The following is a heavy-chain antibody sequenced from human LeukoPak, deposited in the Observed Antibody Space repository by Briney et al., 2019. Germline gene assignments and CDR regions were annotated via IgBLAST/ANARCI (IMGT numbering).Heavy chain of an antibody. CDR2: INPRNGGT. J-gene: IGHJ4*02. D-gene: IGHD6-19*01. V-gene: IGHV1-2*02. CDR3: AGDRSRVAGIYLLDY. CDR1: GYTFTDFY. Sequence: ASVKVSCKASGYTFTDFYMHWVRQAPGQGLEWVGWINPRNGGTNYAQKFQGGVAMTTDTSISTAYMELSSLRSDDTAIYYCAGDRSRVAGIYLLDYLGQGTLVTVSS.